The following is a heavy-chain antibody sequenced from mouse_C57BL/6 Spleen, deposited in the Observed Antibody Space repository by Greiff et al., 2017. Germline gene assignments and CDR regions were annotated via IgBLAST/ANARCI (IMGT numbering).Heavy chain of an antibody. D-gene: IGHD3-2*02. V-gene: IGHV5-4*01. Sequence: EVQLVESGGGLVKPGGSLKLSCAASGFTFSSYAMSWVRQTPEKRLEWVATISDGGSYTYYPDNVKGRFTISRDNAKNNLYLQMGHLKSEDTAMYYGARDRDSSGSFAYWGQGTLVTVSA. CDR2: ISDGGSYT. J-gene: IGHJ3*01. CDR1: GFTFSSYA. CDR3: ARDRDSSGSFAY.